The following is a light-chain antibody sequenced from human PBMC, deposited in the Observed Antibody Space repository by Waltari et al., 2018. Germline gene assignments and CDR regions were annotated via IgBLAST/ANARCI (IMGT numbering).Light chain of an antibody. CDR3: ATWDDYLRGV. J-gene: IGLJ3*02. CDR1: SSTIGTNT. Sequence: SVLPQPPSSSGTPGQRVTISCSATSSTIGTNTVNWYQQVPGAAPKLLIYGNNQRPSGVPDRFSGSKSGTSASLAISGLQSEDEADYYCATWDDYLRGVFGGGTKLTVL. V-gene: IGLV1-44*01. CDR2: GNN.